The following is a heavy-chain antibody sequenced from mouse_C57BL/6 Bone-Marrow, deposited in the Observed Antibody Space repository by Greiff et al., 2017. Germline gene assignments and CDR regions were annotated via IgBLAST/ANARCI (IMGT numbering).Heavy chain of an antibody. D-gene: IGHD3-1*01. V-gene: IGHV7-3*01. CDR3: ARFLGRVYAMDY. CDR2: IRHKANGYTT. CDR1: GFTFTDYY. Sequence: EVKLVESGGGLVQPGGSLSLSCAASGFTFTDYYMSWVRQPPGQALEWLGFIRHKANGYTTEYSASVKGRFTISRDNSQSILYLQMNALGAEDSATYYCARFLGRVYAMDYWGQGTSVTVSA. J-gene: IGHJ4*01.